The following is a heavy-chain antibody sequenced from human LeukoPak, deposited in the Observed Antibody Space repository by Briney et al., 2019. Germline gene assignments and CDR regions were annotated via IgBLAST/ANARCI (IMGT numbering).Heavy chain of an antibody. CDR2: ISGSGGST. Sequence: GGSLRLSCAASGFTFSSYAMSWVRQAPGKGLEWVSAISGSGGSTYYADSVKGRFTISRDNSKNTLYLQMNSLRAEDTAVYCCAKGDHIVVVIAIPDYWGQGTLVTVSS. V-gene: IGHV3-23*01. CDR3: AKGDHIVVVIAIPDY. CDR1: GFTFSSYA. D-gene: IGHD2-21*01. J-gene: IGHJ4*02.